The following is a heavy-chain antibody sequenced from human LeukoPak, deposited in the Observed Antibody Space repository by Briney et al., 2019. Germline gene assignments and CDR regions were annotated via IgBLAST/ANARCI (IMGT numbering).Heavy chain of an antibody. J-gene: IGHJ4*02. Sequence: GGSLRLSCAASGFTFNTYWMHWVRQAPGKGLEWVSFISGNSAYIYYADSVKGRFTISRDNAKNSLYLQMNSLRAEDTAVYYCARGEYGSGSYHIDYWGQGTLVTVSS. CDR1: GFTFNTYW. D-gene: IGHD3-10*01. CDR3: ARGEYGSGSYHIDY. CDR2: ISGNSAYI. V-gene: IGHV3-21*01.